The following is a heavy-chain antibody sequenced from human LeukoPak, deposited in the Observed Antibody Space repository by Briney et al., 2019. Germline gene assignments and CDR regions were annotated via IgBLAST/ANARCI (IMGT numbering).Heavy chain of an antibody. D-gene: IGHD6-13*01. V-gene: IGHV3-30*18. CDR3: AKDVGYSSSWFDP. J-gene: IGHJ5*02. CDR1: GFTFSTYG. CDR2: ISYDGSNK. Sequence: PGRSLRLSCAASGFTFSTYGMHWVRQAPGKGLEWVAVISYDGSNKYYADSVKGRSTISRDNSRNTLYLQMNSLRAEDTAVYYCAKDVGYSSSWFDPWGQGTLVTVSS.